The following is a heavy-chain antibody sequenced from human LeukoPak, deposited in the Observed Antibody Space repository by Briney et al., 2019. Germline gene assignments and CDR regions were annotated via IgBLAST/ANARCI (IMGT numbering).Heavy chain of an antibody. CDR2: ISSSGSTI. J-gene: IGHJ4*02. V-gene: IGHV3-48*03. CDR3: ARAYRRLVRGPFDY. Sequence: PGGSLRLSCAVSGFTFSSYEINWVRQAPGKGLEWVSYISSSGSTIKYADSVKGRFTISRDNAENSRYLHMNMLRAEDTAIYYCARAYRRLVRGPFDYWGQGTLVTVSS. CDR1: GFTFSSYE. D-gene: IGHD3-10*01.